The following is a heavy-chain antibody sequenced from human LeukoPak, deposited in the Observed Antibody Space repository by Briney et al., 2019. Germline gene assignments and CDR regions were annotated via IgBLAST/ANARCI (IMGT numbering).Heavy chain of an antibody. CDR1: GFTFSSYA. J-gene: IGHJ4*02. V-gene: IGHV3-30*04. D-gene: IGHD1-14*01. CDR3: ARNFNHFDY. CDR2: ISYDGRNK. Sequence: GGSLRLSCAASGFTFSSYAMHWVRRAPGKGLEWVAVISYDGRNKYYTDSVKGRFPISRDNSKNTLYLQMNSLRAEDTAVYYCARNFNHFDYWGQGTLVTVSS.